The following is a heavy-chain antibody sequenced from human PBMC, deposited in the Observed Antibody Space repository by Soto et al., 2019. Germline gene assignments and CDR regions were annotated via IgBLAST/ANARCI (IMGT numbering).Heavy chain of an antibody. J-gene: IGHJ3*02. V-gene: IGHV1-3*01. CDR3: ARRYYYDSSGYLDAFDI. D-gene: IGHD3-22*01. CDR2: INAGNGNT. CDR1: GYTFTSYA. Sequence: ASVKVSCKASGYTFTSYAMHWVRQAPGQRLEWMGWINAGNGNTKYSQKFQGRVTITADESTSTAYMELRSLRSDDTAVYYCARRYYYDSSGYLDAFDIWGQGTMVTVSS.